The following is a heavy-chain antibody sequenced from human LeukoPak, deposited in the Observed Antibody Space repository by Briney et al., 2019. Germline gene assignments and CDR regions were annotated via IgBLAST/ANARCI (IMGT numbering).Heavy chain of an antibody. CDR3: ARFGSGSWTQAAYGMDV. CDR1: GGSISSYY. Sequence: SETLSLTCTVSGGSISSYYWSWIRQPPGKGLEWIGYIYYSGSTNYNPSLKSRVTISVDTSKSQFSLKLSSVTAADTAVYYCARFGSGSWTQAAYGMDVWGQGTTVTVSS. J-gene: IGHJ6*02. CDR2: IYYSGST. V-gene: IGHV4-59*08. D-gene: IGHD3-10*01.